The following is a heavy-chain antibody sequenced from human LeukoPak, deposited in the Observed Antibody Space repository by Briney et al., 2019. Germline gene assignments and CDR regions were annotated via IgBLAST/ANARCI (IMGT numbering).Heavy chain of an antibody. J-gene: IGHJ3*02. CDR1: GFTFSNYP. D-gene: IGHD2/OR15-2a*01. CDR3: AREISRGFDI. V-gene: IGHV3-64*01. CDR2: VSSNGAST. Sequence: GGSLRLSCAASGFTFSNYPMHWVRQAPGKGLESVSAVSSNGASTYYENSVKDRFIVSRDNSKNTLYLQLGSLRAEDTAVYYCAREISRGFDIWGQGTMVTVSS.